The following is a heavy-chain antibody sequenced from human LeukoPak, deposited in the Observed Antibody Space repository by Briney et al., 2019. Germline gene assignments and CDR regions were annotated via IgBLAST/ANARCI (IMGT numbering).Heavy chain of an antibody. CDR1: GFTFSSYS. CDR3: ARVWDYDTLTGRHYYYYGMDV. V-gene: IGHV3-48*02. D-gene: IGHD3-9*01. CDR2: SSSRSSTI. J-gene: IGHJ6*02. Sequence: GGSLRLSCAASGFTFSSYSMNWVRQAPGKGLEWVSYSSSRSSTIYYADSVKGRFTISRDNAKNSLYLQMNSLRDEDTAVYYCARVWDYDTLTGRHYYYYGMDVWGQGTTVTVSS.